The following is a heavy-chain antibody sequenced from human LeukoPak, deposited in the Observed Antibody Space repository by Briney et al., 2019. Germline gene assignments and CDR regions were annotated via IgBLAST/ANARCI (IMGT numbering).Heavy chain of an antibody. V-gene: IGHV3-23*01. Sequence: GGSLRLSCAASGFTFSSYAMSWVRQAPGKGLDWVSAISGSGYSTYYADSVKGRFTISRDNSKNTLYLQMNSLRAEDTAVYYCAKKGYYDGSGYYMYYFDHWGQGTLVTVSS. J-gene: IGHJ4*02. CDR1: GFTFSSYA. CDR2: ISGSGYST. D-gene: IGHD3-22*01. CDR3: AKKGYYDGSGYYMYYFDH.